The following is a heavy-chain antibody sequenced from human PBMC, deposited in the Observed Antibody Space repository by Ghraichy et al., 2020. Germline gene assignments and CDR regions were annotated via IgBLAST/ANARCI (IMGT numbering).Heavy chain of an antibody. Sequence: LSLTCAASGFTFSSYWMSWVRQAPGKGLEWVANIKQDGSEKYYVDSVKGRFTISRDNAKNSLYLQMNSLRPEDTAVYYCARDRYGDNGMDVWGQGTTVTVSS. CDR1: GFTFSSYW. J-gene: IGHJ6*02. CDR2: IKQDGSEK. CDR3: ARDRYGDNGMDV. D-gene: IGHD4-17*01. V-gene: IGHV3-7*03.